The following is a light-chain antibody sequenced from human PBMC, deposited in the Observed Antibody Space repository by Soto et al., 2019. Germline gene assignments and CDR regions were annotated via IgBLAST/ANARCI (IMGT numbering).Light chain of an antibody. J-gene: IGKJ5*01. CDR2: GAS. CDR1: QGVDSKY. CDR3: QQYAAPRSDT. Sequence: IGWTQSPDTLSLSPGEEATLSFRASQGVDSKYLAWYQQKPGQTPRLIIYGASGRADGIPHRFSGSGFGTDFTLTISKLEPEDFAVQYCQQYAAPRSDTSAHGTRPEIK. V-gene: IGKV3-20*01.